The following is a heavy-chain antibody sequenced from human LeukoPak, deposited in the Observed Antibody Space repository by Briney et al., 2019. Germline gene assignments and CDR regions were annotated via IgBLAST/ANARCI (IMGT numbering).Heavy chain of an antibody. J-gene: IGHJ6*03. CDR1: GFTFSSYW. V-gene: IGHV3-48*01. CDR2: ISSSSNTI. D-gene: IGHD1-20*01. CDR3: ARAIQADNWNYYYYYMDV. Sequence: PGGSLRLSCAASGFTFSSYWMSWVRQAPGKGLEWVSYISSSSNTIYYADSVKGRFTVSRDNAKNSLYLQMNSLRAEDTAVYYCARAIQADNWNYYYYYMDVWGKGTTVTVSS.